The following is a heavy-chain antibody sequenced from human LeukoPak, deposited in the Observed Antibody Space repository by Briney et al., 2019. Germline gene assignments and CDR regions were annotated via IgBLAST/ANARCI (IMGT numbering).Heavy chain of an antibody. CDR1: GFSFSTYW. CDR2: IDQGGSVR. V-gene: IGHV3-7*01. J-gene: IGHJ4*02. Sequence: GGSLRLSCAASGFSFSTYWMSWVRQTPEKGLEFVANIDQGGSVRNYMDSLKGRCTISRDNAKKSLYLEINSLRADGTAVYYCARDPESSSFDLWGRGALVTVSS. CDR3: ARDPESSSFDL. D-gene: IGHD6-13*01.